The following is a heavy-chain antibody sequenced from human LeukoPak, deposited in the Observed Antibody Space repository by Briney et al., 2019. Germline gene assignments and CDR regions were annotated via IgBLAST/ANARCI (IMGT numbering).Heavy chain of an antibody. J-gene: IGHJ4*02. CDR2: ISGGGFGT. V-gene: IGHV3-23*01. CDR1: GFTFSNYA. D-gene: IGHD2-21*02. Sequence: PGGSLRLSCAASGFTFSNYAMSWVRQAPGKGLEWVSAISGGGFGTYYADSVKGRLTISRDNPKNTLYLLTNSLRAEDTAVYYCVQMAPYCGGDCYFDYWGQGTLVTVSS. CDR3: VQMAPYCGGDCYFDY.